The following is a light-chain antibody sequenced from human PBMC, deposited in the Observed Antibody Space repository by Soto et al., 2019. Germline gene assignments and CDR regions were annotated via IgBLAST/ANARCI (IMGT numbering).Light chain of an antibody. CDR3: QQANSLPYT. Sequence: DIQMTQSPSSVSASVGDRVTITCRASQDISSWLAWYQQKPGTAPKLLIYAASSLQSGVPSRFSGTGSGTDFPLTISSLQPEDFATYYCQQANSLPYTFGQGTKLEIK. J-gene: IGKJ2*01. CDR2: AAS. V-gene: IGKV1-12*01. CDR1: QDISSW.